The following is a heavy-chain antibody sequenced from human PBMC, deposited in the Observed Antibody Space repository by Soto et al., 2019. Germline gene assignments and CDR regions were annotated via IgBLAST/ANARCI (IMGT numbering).Heavy chain of an antibody. CDR1: GFSLATSGGG. V-gene: IGHV2-5*02. Sequence: QITLKESGPTLVKPTQTLTLTCTFSGFSLATSGGGVGCIRQPPGKALECLALSYWDEEKRYSPSVKSRLTIPKDTSKNQVVLTMPTMDPVDTATYSCAHRLCDSGCYWDVGYFDCWGLGALVTVSS. CDR2: SYWDEEK. CDR3: AHRLCDSGCYWDVGYFDC. J-gene: IGHJ4*02. D-gene: IGHD1-26*01.